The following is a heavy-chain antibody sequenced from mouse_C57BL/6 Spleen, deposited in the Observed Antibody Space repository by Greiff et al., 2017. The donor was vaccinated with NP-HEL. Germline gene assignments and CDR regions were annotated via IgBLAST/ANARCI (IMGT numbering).Heavy chain of an antibody. CDR2: IDPNSGGT. J-gene: IGHJ3*01. D-gene: IGHD2-5*01. CDR3: ARQDYSNYVEGFAY. CDR1: GYTFTSYW. V-gene: IGHV1-72*01. Sequence: QVQLQQPGAELVKPGASVKLSCKASGYTFTSYWMHWVKQRPGRGLEWIGRIDPNSGGTKYNEKVKSKATLTVDKPSSPAYMQLSILTSEDSAVYYCARQDYSNYVEGFAYWGQGTLVTVSA.